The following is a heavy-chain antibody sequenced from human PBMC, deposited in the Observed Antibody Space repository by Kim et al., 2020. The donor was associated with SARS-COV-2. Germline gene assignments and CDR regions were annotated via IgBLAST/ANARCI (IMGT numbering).Heavy chain of an antibody. J-gene: IGHJ4*02. CDR3: AKDSGNDYGDKLDY. Sequence: GGSLRLSCAASGFTFSRYAMSWVRQAPGKGLDWVSAISGSGARTYYADSVKGRFTISRDNSKNTVYLQMNSLRAEDTAVYYCAKDSGNDYGDKLDYWGQGTLVTVSS. D-gene: IGHD4-17*01. V-gene: IGHV3-23*01. CDR1: GFTFSRYA. CDR2: ISGSGART.